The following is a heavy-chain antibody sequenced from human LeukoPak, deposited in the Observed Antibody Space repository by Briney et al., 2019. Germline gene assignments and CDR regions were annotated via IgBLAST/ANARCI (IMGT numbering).Heavy chain of an antibody. CDR3: ARDSGSGSYYNGFDY. Sequence: SETLSLTCTVPGGSISSGDYYWSWIRQPPGKGLEWIGFIYYSGSTYYNPSLKSRITISLDKSKNQFSLRLNSVTAADTAVYYCARDSGSGSYYNGFDYWGQGTLVTVSS. CDR2: IYYSGST. D-gene: IGHD3-10*01. CDR1: GGSISSGDYY. V-gene: IGHV4-30-4*01. J-gene: IGHJ4*02.